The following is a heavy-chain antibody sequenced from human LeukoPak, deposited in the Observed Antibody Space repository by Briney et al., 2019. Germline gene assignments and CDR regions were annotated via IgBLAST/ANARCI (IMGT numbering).Heavy chain of an antibody. CDR3: ATYSNTWPPYIDY. Sequence: PSETLSLTCTVSGVSISSGDYCWRWFRQPPGKGLEGIGYIYYSGSTYYNPSLKSRFPIYLDTSKNQFSLRLTSVTAADTAVYYCATYSNTWPPYIDYWGPGTLVTVSS. CDR2: IYYSGST. J-gene: IGHJ4*02. CDR1: GVSISSGDYC. V-gene: IGHV4-30-4*08. D-gene: IGHD4-11*01.